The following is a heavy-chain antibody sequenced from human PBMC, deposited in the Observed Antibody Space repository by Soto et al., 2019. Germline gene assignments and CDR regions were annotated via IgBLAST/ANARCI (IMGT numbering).Heavy chain of an antibody. CDR3: AKSYYSVSGNSDY. CDR1: GFTFSSYA. D-gene: IGHD3-10*01. CDR2: ISAGGGSS. V-gene: IGHV3-23*01. J-gene: IGHJ4*02. Sequence: PGGSLRLSCAASGFTFSSYAMVWVRQAPGKGLECISCISAGGGSSYYADSVKGRFTISRDSSKNTLYLQMNSLRAEDTAIYYCAKSYYSVSGNSDYWGQGALVTVFS.